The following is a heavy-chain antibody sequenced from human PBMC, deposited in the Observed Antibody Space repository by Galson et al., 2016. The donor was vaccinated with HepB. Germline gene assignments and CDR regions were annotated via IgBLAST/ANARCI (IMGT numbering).Heavy chain of an antibody. CDR3: AKMSAGITYCGDNI. CDR1: GFTFSIYA. J-gene: IGHJ4*02. V-gene: IGHV3-23*01. CDR2: ISNNGGRT. D-gene: IGHD3-3*01. Sequence: SLRLSCAASGFTFSIYAMSWVRQAPGKGLEWVSSISNNGGRTYYADSVKGRFTISRDNSKNTLYLQMNSLRADDTAVYYCAKMSAGITYCGDNIWGQGTPVTVSS.